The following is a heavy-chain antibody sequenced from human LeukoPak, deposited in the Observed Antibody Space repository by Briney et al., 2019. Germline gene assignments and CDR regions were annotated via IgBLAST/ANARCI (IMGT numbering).Heavy chain of an antibody. J-gene: IGHJ4*02. Sequence: GVSVKVSCKASGYTFTGYYMHWVRQAPGQGLEWMGWINPNSGGTNYAQKFQGRVTMTRDTSISTAYMELSRLRSDDTAVYYCASILGYCSGGDCLDYWGQGTLVTVSS. V-gene: IGHV1-2*02. CDR2: INPNSGGT. CDR1: GYTFTGYY. D-gene: IGHD2-15*01. CDR3: ASILGYCSGGDCLDY.